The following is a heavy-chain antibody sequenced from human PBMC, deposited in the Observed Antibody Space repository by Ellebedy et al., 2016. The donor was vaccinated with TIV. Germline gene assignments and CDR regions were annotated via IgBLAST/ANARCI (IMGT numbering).Heavy chain of an antibody. J-gene: IGHJ4*02. D-gene: IGHD3-22*01. Sequence: GGSLRLSXAASGFTFSDYYMSWIRQAPGKGLEWVSYISSSSSYTNYADSVKGRFTISRDNAKNTLYLQMNSLRAEDTAVYYCARPPFLPYYYDSSGYYYWGQGTLVTVSS. CDR2: ISSSSSYT. CDR1: GFTFSDYY. V-gene: IGHV3-11*06. CDR3: ARPPFLPYYYDSSGYYY.